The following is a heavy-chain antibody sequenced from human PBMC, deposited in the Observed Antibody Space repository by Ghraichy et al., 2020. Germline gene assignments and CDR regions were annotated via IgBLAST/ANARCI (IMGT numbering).Heavy chain of an antibody. J-gene: IGHJ4*02. V-gene: IGHV6-1*01. CDR1: GPSVSSNSAA. CDR3: ARDQPKPYCGGDCSVDY. D-gene: IGHD2-21*02. CDR2: TYYRSMWFY. Sequence: SPTLSLPCAISGPSVSSNSAAWNWITQPPSRGLEWLGRTYYRSMWFYDYAVSVKGRITINQDTSRNQFSLQLNSVTPEDTALYYCARDQPKPYCGGDCSVDYWCQGTLVTVSA.